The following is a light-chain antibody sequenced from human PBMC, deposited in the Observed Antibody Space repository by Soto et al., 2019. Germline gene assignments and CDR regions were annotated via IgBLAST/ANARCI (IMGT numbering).Light chain of an antibody. CDR1: QSVSSY. CDR3: QQRSNWPLPRT. J-gene: IGKJ1*01. Sequence: EIVFTQSPATLSLSPGERATLSCRASQSVSSYLAWYQQKPGQAPRLLIYDASNRATGIPARFSGSGSGTDFTLTISSLEPEDFAVYYCQQRSNWPLPRTFGQGTKVEIK. V-gene: IGKV3-11*01. CDR2: DAS.